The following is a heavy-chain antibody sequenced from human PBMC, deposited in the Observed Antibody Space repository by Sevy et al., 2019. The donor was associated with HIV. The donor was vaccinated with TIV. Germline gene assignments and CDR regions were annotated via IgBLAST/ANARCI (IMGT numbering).Heavy chain of an antibody. D-gene: IGHD1-7*01. CDR2: INPNSGGT. Sequence: ASVKVSCKASGYTFTGYYMHWVRQAPGQGLEWMGWINPNSGGTNYAQTFQGRVTMTRDTSISTAYMELSRLRSDDTALYYCVRDMELVDEGTQEFYYWGQGTLVTVS. V-gene: IGHV1-2*02. CDR1: GYTFTGYY. J-gene: IGHJ4*02. CDR3: VRDMELVDEGTQEFYY.